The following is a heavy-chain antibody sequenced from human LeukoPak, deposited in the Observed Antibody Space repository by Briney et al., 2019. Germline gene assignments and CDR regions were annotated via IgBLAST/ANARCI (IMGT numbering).Heavy chain of an antibody. V-gene: IGHV3-30*18. CDR1: GFRFSSYG. CDR2: ISYDGSNK. CDR3: AKDWDAKVYGDYLGYFDY. J-gene: IGHJ4*02. Sequence: TGGSLRLSCAASGFRFSSYGMHWVRQAPGKGLEWVAVISYDGSNKYYAVSVKGRFTISRDNSKNTLYLQMNSLRAEDTAVYYCAKDWDAKVYGDYLGYFDYWGQGTLVTVSS. D-gene: IGHD4-17*01.